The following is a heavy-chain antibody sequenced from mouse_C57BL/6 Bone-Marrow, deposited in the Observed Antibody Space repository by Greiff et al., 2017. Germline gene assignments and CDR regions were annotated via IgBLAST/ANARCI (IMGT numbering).Heavy chain of an antibody. Sequence: VQLQQSGPELVKPGASVKISCKASGYAFSSSWMNWVKQRPGKGLEWIGRIYPGDGDTNYNGKFKGKATLTADKSSSTAYMQLSSLTSEDSAVYFCARRGTRLLRTSYFDYWGQGTTLTVSS. V-gene: IGHV1-82*01. CDR1: GYAFSSSW. CDR3: ARRGTRLLRTSYFDY. J-gene: IGHJ2*01. D-gene: IGHD1-1*01. CDR2: IYPGDGDT.